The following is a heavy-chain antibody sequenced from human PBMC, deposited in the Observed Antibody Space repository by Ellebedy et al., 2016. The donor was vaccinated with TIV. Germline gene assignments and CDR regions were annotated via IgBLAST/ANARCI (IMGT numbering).Heavy chain of an antibody. CDR3: ATDRGEWGLLSFYDS. D-gene: IGHD2/OR15-2a*01. CDR2: ISSDLLHI. V-gene: IGHV3-21*01. J-gene: IGHJ5*01. Sequence: PGGSLRLSCVASGFIFSSSRMNWPRQAPGKGLEWVSSISSDLLHIDYRDSVKGRFTISRDNAKNSVSLQMDNLRADDTAVYYCATDRGEWGLLSFYDSWGQGTRVTVST. CDR1: GFIFSSSR.